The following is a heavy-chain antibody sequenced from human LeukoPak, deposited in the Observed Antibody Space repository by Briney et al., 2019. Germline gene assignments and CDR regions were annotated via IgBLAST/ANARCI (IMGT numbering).Heavy chain of an antibody. V-gene: IGHV3-74*01. Sequence: GGSLRLSCAASGFTLTSYWMHWVRQAPGKGLVWVSRINGDATSTSYADSVKVRFTISRDNAKNTLYLQMNSLRADDTAVYYCARILDSAWGELGYWGQGTLVTVSS. J-gene: IGHJ4*02. CDR2: INGDATST. CDR1: GFTLTSYW. D-gene: IGHD6-19*01. CDR3: ARILDSAWGELGY.